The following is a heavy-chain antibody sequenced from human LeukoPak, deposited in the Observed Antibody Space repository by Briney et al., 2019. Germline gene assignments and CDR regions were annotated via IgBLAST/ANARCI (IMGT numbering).Heavy chain of an antibody. V-gene: IGHV4-39*01. Sequence: SETLSLTCTVSGGSISSSSYYWGWIRQPPGKGLEWIGSIYYSGSTYYNPSLKSRVTISVDTFKNQFSLKLSSVTAADTAVYYCARRIAAAGQPIDYWGQGTLVTVSS. CDR2: IYYSGST. J-gene: IGHJ4*02. D-gene: IGHD6-13*01. CDR3: ARRIAAAGQPIDY. CDR1: GGSISSSSYY.